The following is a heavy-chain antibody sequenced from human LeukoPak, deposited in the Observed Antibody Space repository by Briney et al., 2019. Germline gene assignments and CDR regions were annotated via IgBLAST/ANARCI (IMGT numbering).Heavy chain of an antibody. J-gene: IGHJ4*02. CDR3: ARHRSRMEWSLFDY. D-gene: IGHD3-3*01. Sequence: SVKVSCKASGGTFSSYAISWLRQAPGQGLEWMGGIIPILGTANYAQKFQGRVTITTDESTSTAYMELSSLRSEDTAVYYCARHRSRMEWSLFDYWGQGTLVTVSS. CDR2: IIPILGTA. CDR1: GGTFSSYA. V-gene: IGHV1-69*05.